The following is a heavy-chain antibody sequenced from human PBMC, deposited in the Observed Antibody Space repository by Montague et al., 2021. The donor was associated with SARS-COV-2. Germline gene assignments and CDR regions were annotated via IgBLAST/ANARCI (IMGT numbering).Heavy chain of an antibody. V-gene: IGHV4-59*01. J-gene: IGHJ3*02. CDR1: GGSISSYY. CDR2: IYYSGTT. D-gene: IGHD3-3*01. CDR3: ARDQAAKISFKGAFDI. Sequence: SETLSLTCTVSGGSISSYYWNWIRETPGKGPEWIGYIYYSGTTNYNPSLKSRVTISLDTPKNQFSLNLNSVTAADTAIYYCARDQAAKISFKGAFDIWGQGRMVTVSS.